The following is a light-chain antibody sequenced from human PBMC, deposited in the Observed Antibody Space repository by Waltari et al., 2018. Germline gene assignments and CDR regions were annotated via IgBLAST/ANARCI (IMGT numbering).Light chain of an antibody. CDR3: SSDTTSTTLL. CDR1: STDVGAYNF. Sequence: SVSGSPGQSITISCTGSSTDVGAYNFVSWYQQHPGKVPKLILYDVGNRPSGISHRFSASKSGNTASQTISGLQEEDEGEYYCSSDTTSTTLLFGTGTRLTVL. CDR2: DVG. J-gene: IGLJ1*01. V-gene: IGLV2-14*04.